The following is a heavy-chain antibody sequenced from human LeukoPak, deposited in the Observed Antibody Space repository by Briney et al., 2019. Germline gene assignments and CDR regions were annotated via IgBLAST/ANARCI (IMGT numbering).Heavy chain of an antibody. D-gene: IGHD3-10*01. CDR1: GAYMPSHY. Sequence: SETLSLTCIVSGAYMPSHYWSWIRRPPGKGLEWIGYVHSSGTTNYNPSLQSRVTISTDMSQNQFSLTLNSVTAADTAVYYCARLAQITLVRGQSYYYHSMDVWGQGTTVTVSS. V-gene: IGHV4-59*11. CDR2: VHSSGTT. J-gene: IGHJ6*02. CDR3: ARLAQITLVRGQSYYYHSMDV.